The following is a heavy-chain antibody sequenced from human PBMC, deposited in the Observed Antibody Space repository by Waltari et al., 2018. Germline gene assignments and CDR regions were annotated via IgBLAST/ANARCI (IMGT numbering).Heavy chain of an antibody. CDR1: GFTFSSYS. V-gene: IGHV3-48*04. D-gene: IGHD1-26*01. CDR3: ARDPPPGARYYYYMDV. CDR2: ISSSSSTI. Sequence: EVQLVESGGGLVQPGGSLRLSCAASGFTFSSYSMNWVRQAPGKGLVWVSYISSSSSTIYYADSVKGRFTISRDNAKNSLYLQMNSLRAEDTAVYYCARDPPPGARYYYYMDVWGKGTTVTVSS. J-gene: IGHJ6*03.